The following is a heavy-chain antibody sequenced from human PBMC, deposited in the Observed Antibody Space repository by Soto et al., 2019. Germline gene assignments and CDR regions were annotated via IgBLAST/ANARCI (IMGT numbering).Heavy chain of an antibody. CDR3: TRDSI. CDR1: GFTSSTSW. CDR2: TNQDGREK. Sequence: EVQLVESGGGLVQPGGSLRFSCAGSGFTSSTSWMSWVRQTPGKGLEWVANTNQDGREKNYVDSVKGRFTISRDNAKNSLLLQMNSLRAEDTAVYFCTRDSIWGQGTLVTVSS. V-gene: IGHV3-7*01. J-gene: IGHJ4*02.